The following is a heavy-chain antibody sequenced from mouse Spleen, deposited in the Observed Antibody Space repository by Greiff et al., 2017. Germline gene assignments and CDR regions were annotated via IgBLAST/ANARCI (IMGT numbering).Heavy chain of an antibody. CDR2: IRNKANGYTT. Sequence: EVMLVESGGGLVQPGGSLSLSCAASGFTFTDYYMSWVRQPPGKALEWLGFIRNKANGYTTEYSASVKGRFTISRDNSQSILYLQMNALRAEDSATYYCARSLTGTGGFAYWGQGTLVTVSA. J-gene: IGHJ3*01. D-gene: IGHD4-1*01. CDR3: ARSLTGTGGFAY. CDR1: GFTFTDYY. V-gene: IGHV7-3*01.